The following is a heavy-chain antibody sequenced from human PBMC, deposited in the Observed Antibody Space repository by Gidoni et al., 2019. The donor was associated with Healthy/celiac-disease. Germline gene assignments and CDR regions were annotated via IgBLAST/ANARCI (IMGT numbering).Heavy chain of an antibody. Sequence: QVQLQQWGAGLLKPSETLSLTCAVYGGSFSGYYWRWIRQPPGKGLEWIGEINHSGSTNSNPSLKSRVTISVDTSKNQFSLKLSSVTAADTAVYYCARAGLDTAMVGLFDYWGQGTLVTVSS. J-gene: IGHJ4*02. CDR2: INHSGST. V-gene: IGHV4-34*01. CDR3: ARAGLDTAMVGLFDY. CDR1: GGSFSGYY. D-gene: IGHD5-18*01.